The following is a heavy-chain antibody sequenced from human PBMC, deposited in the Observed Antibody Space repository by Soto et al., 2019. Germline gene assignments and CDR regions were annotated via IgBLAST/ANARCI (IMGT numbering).Heavy chain of an antibody. D-gene: IGHD1-1*01. V-gene: IGHV3-48*03. J-gene: IGHJ4*02. CDR2: ISRSGSTI. CDR1: GFTVSSYE. Sequence: PGGSLRLSCAASGFTVSSYEMNWVRQAPGKGLEWTSYISRSGSTIYYADSVKGRFTISGDSAENSLYLQMNSLRAEDTAVYYCAKSPNWNWLYFDYWGQGTLVTVSS. CDR3: AKSPNWNWLYFDY.